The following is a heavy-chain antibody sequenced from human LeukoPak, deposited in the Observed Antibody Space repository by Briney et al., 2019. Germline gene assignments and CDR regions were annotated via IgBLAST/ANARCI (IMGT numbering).Heavy chain of an antibody. J-gene: IGHJ4*02. V-gene: IGHV3-23*01. D-gene: IGHD5-12*01. CDR3: ARYNSGYDS. CDR1: GFTFSTYA. Sequence: PGGSLRLSCAASGFTFSTYAMGWVRQAPGKGLEWVSAISGSGGTTSYAGSVKGRFTISRDNSKNTLDLQMNSLRAEDTALYYCARYNSGYDSWGQGTLVTVSS. CDR2: ISGSGGTT.